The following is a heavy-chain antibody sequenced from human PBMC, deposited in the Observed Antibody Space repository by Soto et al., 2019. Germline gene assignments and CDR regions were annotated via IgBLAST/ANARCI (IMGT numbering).Heavy chain of an antibody. CDR3: APQGHDCYDSSGYPSSFDY. CDR1: GFTFSSYA. J-gene: IGHJ4*02. V-gene: IGHV3-23*01. Sequence: PGGSLRLSCAASGFTFSSYAMSWVRQAPGKGLEWVSAISGSGGSTYYADSVKGRFTISRDNSKNTLYLQMNSLRAEDTAVYYCAPQGHDCYDSSGYPSSFDYWGQGTLVTVSS. CDR2: ISGSGGST. D-gene: IGHD3-22*01.